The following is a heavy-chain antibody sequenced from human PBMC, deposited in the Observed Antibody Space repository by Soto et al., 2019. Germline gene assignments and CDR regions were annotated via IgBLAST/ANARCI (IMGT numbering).Heavy chain of an antibody. CDR3: ASDYRSGSYYGMDV. Sequence: QVQLVESGGGVVQPGRSLRLSCAASGFTFSSYGMHWVRQAPGKGLEWVAVIWYDGSNKYYADSVKGRFTISRDNSKNTLYLQMNGLRAEDTGVYYCASDYRSGSYYGMDVWGQGTTVTVSS. J-gene: IGHJ6*02. CDR1: GFTFSSYG. V-gene: IGHV3-33*01. CDR2: IWYDGSNK. D-gene: IGHD3-10*01.